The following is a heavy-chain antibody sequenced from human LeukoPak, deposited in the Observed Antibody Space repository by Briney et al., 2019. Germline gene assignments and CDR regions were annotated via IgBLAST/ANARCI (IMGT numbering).Heavy chain of an antibody. CDR1: GGTFSSYA. D-gene: IGHD5-24*01. CDR2: IIPIFGTA. CDR3: ASMGWLQIRQPFDY. Sequence: ASVKVSCKASGGTFSSYAISWVRQAPGQGLEWMGGIIPIFGTANYAQKFQGRVTITADKSTSTAYIELSSLRSEDTAVYYCASMGWLQIRQPFDYWGQGTLVTVSS. V-gene: IGHV1-69*06. J-gene: IGHJ4*02.